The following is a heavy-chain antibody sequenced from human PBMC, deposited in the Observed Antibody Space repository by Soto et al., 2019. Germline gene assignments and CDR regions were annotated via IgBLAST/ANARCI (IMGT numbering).Heavy chain of an antibody. D-gene: IGHD3-3*01. CDR3: AKTYYDFWSGYYTYYYYYMDV. Sequence: GGSLSLSCAASGFTFSSYNMNWVRQAPGKGLEWVSSISSSSTYIYYADSVKGRFTISRDNAKNTLYLQMNSLRAEDTAVYYCAKTYYDFWSGYYTYYYYYMDVWGKGTTVTVSS. J-gene: IGHJ6*03. V-gene: IGHV3-21*04. CDR2: ISSSSTYI. CDR1: GFTFSSYN.